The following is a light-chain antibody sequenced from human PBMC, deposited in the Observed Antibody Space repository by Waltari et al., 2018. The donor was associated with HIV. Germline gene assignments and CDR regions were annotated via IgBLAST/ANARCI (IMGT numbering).Light chain of an antibody. CDR1: SSNIGNDN. CDR3: VGWDSSLSAYV. Sequence: QSVLTQPPSASGTPGQTVTISCSGGSSNIGNDNVYCYQQLPGMTLKLLIYKNYGRPSRVPDRFAGSKSGTSAPLAISGLRSDDETDYYCVGWDSSLSAYVFGAGTKVTVL. J-gene: IGLJ1*01. V-gene: IGLV1-47*01. CDR2: KNY.